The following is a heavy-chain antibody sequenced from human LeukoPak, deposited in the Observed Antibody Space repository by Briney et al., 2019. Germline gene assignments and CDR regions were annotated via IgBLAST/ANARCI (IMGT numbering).Heavy chain of an antibody. CDR3: ARVPVDTAMAPHYYYGMDV. J-gene: IGHJ6*02. Sequence: ASVKVSCKASGYTFTSYGISWVRQAPGQGLEWMGWISAYNGNTNYAQKLQGRVTMTTDTSTSTAYMELRSLRSDDTAVYYCARVPVDTAMAPHYYYGMDVWGQGTTVTVSS. CDR2: ISAYNGNT. D-gene: IGHD5-18*01. V-gene: IGHV1-18*01. CDR1: GYTFTSYG.